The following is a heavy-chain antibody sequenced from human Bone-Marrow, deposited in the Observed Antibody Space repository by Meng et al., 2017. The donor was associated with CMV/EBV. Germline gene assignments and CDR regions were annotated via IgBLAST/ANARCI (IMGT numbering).Heavy chain of an antibody. V-gene: IGHV1-69*05. D-gene: IGHD2-2*01. CDR3: ARGSGYQLLSHEHNWFDP. J-gene: IGHJ5*02. Sequence: SVKISCNASGGTFSSYAISWVRQAPGQGLEWMGGIIPIFGTANYAQKFQGRVTITTDESTSTAYMELSSLRSEDTAVYYCARGSGYQLLSHEHNWFDPWGQGTLVTVSS. CDR1: GGTFSSYA. CDR2: IIPIFGTA.